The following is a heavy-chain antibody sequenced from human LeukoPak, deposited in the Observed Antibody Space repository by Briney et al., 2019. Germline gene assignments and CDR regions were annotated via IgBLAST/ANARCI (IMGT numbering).Heavy chain of an antibody. CDR2: ISSNGGST. D-gene: IGHD3-10*01. CDR3: ARGPHLWFGELLPFDY. J-gene: IGHJ4*02. V-gene: IGHV3-64*01. CDR1: GFTFSSYA. Sequence: TGGSLRLSCAASGFTFSSYAMHWVRQAPGKGLEYVSAISSNGGSTYYANSVKGRFTISRDNSKNTLYLQMGSLRAEGMAVYYCARGPHLWFGELLPFDYWGQGTLVTVSS.